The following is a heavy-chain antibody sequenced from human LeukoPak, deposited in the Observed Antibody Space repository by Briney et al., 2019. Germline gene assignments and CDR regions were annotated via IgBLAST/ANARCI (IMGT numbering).Heavy chain of an antibody. CDR1: GYAFPHYG. CDR2: INACNGDDT. J-gene: IGHJ4*02. D-gene: IGHD2-2*01. CDR3: ARWGYHTDPAGPFDY. V-gene: IGHV1-3*01. Sequence: ASVKVSCKASGYAFPHYGVQWVRQAPGQTLEWMGWINACNGDDTEYSQKFQARLTITTHTSATTVYMELNSLRSGDTAVYYCARWGYHTDPAGPFDYWGQGTLVTVSS.